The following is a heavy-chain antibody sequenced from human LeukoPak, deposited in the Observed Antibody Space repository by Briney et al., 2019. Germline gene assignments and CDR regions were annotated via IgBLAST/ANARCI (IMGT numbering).Heavy chain of an antibody. CDR1: GGSISSFY. CDR2: IYNSGST. Sequence: PSETLSLTCTVSGGSISSFYWSWIRQPPGKGLEYIGYIYNSGSTNYSPSLKSRATISVDTSKNQFSLKLSSVTAADTAVYYCARGTQLWLPTNWFDPWGQGTLVTVSS. CDR3: ARGTQLWLPTNWFDP. D-gene: IGHD5-18*01. J-gene: IGHJ5*02. V-gene: IGHV4-59*01.